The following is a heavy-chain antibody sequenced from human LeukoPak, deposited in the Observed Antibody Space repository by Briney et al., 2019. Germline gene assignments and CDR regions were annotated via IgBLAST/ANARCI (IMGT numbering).Heavy chain of an antibody. CDR1: GFTFTNAW. CDR3: TTVSGGGDCYRY. V-gene: IGHV3-15*01. D-gene: IGHD2-21*01. J-gene: IGHJ4*02. Sequence: GXXLRLSCAASGFTFTNAWMTWVRQAPGKGLEWVGRVKTKTDGGTIDYAPPVKGRFTISRDDSKNTLFLQMDSLKIEDTAVYYCTTVSGGGDCYRYWGQGILVTVSS. CDR2: VKTKTDGGTI.